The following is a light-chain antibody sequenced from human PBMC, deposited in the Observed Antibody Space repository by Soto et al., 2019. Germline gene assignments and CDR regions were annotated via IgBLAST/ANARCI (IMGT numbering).Light chain of an antibody. Sequence: EIVMTQSPGTLSVSPGERATLSCRASQSVGNYLAWYQQKPGQAPSLLIYGASTRATGIPARFSGSGSGTEFTLTITSLPSEDFAIYSCQQYNNWPPTFGQGTKVEI. CDR2: GAS. CDR3: QQYNNWPPT. V-gene: IGKV3-15*01. J-gene: IGKJ1*01. CDR1: QSVGNY.